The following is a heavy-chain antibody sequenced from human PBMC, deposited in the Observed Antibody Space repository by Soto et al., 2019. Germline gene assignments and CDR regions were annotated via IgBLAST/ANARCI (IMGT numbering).Heavy chain of an antibody. Sequence: PSETLSLTCTVSDDSSSSYKWSWIRQPPGRRQEWIGYIDSNGCTYYNPSLQSRVTISIDTSKNQFSLKLSSVTAADTAVYYCAGSGYYHNSGMDVWGQGTTVTVSS. J-gene: IGHJ6*02. V-gene: IGHV4-59*12. CDR2: IDSNGCT. D-gene: IGHD3-22*01. CDR1: DDSSSSYK. CDR3: AGSGYYHNSGMDV.